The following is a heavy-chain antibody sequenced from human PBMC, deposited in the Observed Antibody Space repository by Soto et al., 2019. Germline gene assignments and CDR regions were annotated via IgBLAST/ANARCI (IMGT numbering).Heavy chain of an antibody. D-gene: IGHD2-2*01. V-gene: IGHV4-31*11. CDR1: GGSFSGYY. Sequence: PSETLSLTCAVYGGSFSGYYWSWIRQHPGKGLEWIGYIYYSGSTYYNPSLKSRVTISVDTSKNQFSLKLSSVTAADTAVYYCARDSGVPAAMRGAFDIWGQGTMVTVSS. J-gene: IGHJ3*02. CDR3: ARDSGVPAAMRGAFDI. CDR2: IYYSGST.